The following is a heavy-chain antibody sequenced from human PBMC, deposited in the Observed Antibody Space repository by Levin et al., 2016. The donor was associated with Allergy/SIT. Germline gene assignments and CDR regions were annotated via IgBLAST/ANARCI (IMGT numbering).Heavy chain of an antibody. Sequence: GESLKISCAASGFTFSSYAMSWVRQAPGKGLEWVSAISGSGGSTYYADSVKGRFTISRDNSKNTLYLQMNSLRAEDTAVYYCAKEDYGDSTFDYWGQGTLVTVSS. CDR1: GFTFSSYA. V-gene: IGHV3-23*01. CDR2: ISGSGGST. J-gene: IGHJ4*02. D-gene: IGHD4-17*01. CDR3: AKEDYGDSTFDY.